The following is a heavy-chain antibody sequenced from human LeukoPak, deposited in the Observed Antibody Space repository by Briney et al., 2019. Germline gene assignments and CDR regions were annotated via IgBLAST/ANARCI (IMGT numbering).Heavy chain of an antibody. D-gene: IGHD6-6*01. V-gene: IGHV3-23*01. J-gene: IGHJ4*02. CDR3: AKGLSSSSKFDY. Sequence: GGSLRLSCAASGFTFSSYAMSWVRQAPGKGLEWVSAISGSGGSTYYADSVKGRFTISRDNSKNTLYLHMNSLRAEDTAVYYCAKGLSSSSKFDYWGQGTLVTVSS. CDR1: GFTFSSYA. CDR2: ISGSGGST.